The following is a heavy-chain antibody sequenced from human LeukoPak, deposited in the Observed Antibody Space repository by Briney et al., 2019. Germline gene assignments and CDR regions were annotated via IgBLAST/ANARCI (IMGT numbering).Heavy chain of an antibody. Sequence: PGGSLRLFCSASGFIFSSYVMHWVRQAPGKGLEYVLGISSNGDSAYYADSVKGRYTISRDNSKNTLYVQMSSLRLEDTAVYYCVKDRVSGYSSGWTVFDNWGQGTLVTVSS. CDR1: GFIFSSYV. CDR3: VKDRVSGYSSGWTVFDN. D-gene: IGHD6-19*01. CDR2: ISSNGDSA. J-gene: IGHJ4*02. V-gene: IGHV3-64*05.